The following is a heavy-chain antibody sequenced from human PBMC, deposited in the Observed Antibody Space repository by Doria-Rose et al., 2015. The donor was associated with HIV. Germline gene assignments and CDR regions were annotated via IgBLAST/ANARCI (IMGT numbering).Heavy chain of an antibody. J-gene: IGHJ4*02. V-gene: IGHV3-21*01. D-gene: IGHD3-10*01. Sequence: VQLVQSGGGLVRPGGSLRLSCATSGFTFSSHRINWVRRAPGKWLEWVSSISSTSAYINYADSVRCRFAISRDNARNSLYLQMDSLRAEDTAIYYCATGVTLDYWGQGTLVPVSS. CDR2: ISSTSAYI. CDR3: ATGVTLDY. CDR1: GFTFSSHR.